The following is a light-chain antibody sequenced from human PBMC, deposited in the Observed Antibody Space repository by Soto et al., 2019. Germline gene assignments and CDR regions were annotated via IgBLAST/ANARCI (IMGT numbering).Light chain of an antibody. CDR3: QQYDNWPRT. J-gene: IGKJ1*01. Sequence: IPITQSPSSLSASVGDRVTITCRASQTITTFFNWYQQKPGKAPKLLIYAASKLHTGIPSRFSGSGSGTEFTLTISSLKSEDFAVYYCQQYDNWPRTFGQGTKVDIK. V-gene: IGKV1-9*01. CDR2: AAS. CDR1: QTITTF.